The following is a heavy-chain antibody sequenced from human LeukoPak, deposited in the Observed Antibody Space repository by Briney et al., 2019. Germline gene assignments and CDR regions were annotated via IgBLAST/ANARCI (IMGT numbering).Heavy chain of an antibody. CDR1: GGSFSGYY. D-gene: IGHD2-15*01. J-gene: IGHJ3*02. Sequence: SETLSLTCAVCGGSFSGYYWSWIRQPPGKGLEWIGEINHSGSTNYNPSLKSRVTISVDTSKNQFSLKLSSVTAADTAVYYCARLLRLLGDAFDIWGQGTMVTVPS. CDR3: ARLLRLLGDAFDI. V-gene: IGHV4-34*01. CDR2: INHSGST.